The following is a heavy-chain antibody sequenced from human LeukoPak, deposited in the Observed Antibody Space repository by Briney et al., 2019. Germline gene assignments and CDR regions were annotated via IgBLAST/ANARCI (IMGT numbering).Heavy chain of an antibody. CDR2: ISTSGNDI. V-gene: IGHV3-48*03. D-gene: IGHD1-26*01. Sequence: PGGSLRLSCAASGFIFSNYEINWVRQAPGEGLEWVSYISTSGNDIYYADSVKGRFTISRDNAKNSLYLQLNSLRADDTAVYYCARGAQWVIDYWGQGTLVTVSS. CDR1: GFIFSNYE. CDR3: ARGAQWVIDY. J-gene: IGHJ4*02.